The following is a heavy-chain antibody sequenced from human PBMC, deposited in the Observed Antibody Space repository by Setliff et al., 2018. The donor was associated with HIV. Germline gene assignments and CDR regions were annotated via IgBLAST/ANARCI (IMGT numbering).Heavy chain of an antibody. CDR2: IYYSGRT. J-gene: IGHJ4*02. Sequence: LSLTCTFSGGSISSGAYYWGWIRQPPGKGLEWIGSIYYSGRTYYNPSLKSRLTISVDTSENHFSLTLNSVTAADTAVYYCARHPSYSSDHPPLYFDYWGQGTLVTVS. V-gene: IGHV4-39*01. CDR3: ARHPSYSSDHPPLYFDY. D-gene: IGHD6-19*01. CDR1: GGSISSGAYY.